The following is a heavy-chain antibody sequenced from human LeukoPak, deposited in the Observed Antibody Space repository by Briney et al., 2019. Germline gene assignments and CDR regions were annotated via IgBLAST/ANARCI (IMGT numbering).Heavy chain of an antibody. V-gene: IGHV4-34*01. CDR2: INHSGST. Sequence: SSETLSLTCAVYGGSFSGYYWSWIRQPPGKGLEWIGEINHSGSTNYNPSLKSRVTISVDTSKNQFSLKLSSVSAADTAVYYCARPWNDDGFDYWGQGTLVTVSS. J-gene: IGHJ4*02. CDR1: GGSFSGYY. CDR3: ARPWNDDGFDY. D-gene: IGHD1-1*01.